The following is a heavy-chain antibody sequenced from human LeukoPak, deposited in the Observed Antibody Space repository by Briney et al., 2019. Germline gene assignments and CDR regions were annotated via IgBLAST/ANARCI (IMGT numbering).Heavy chain of an antibody. D-gene: IGHD4-17*01. Sequence: SETLSLTCTVSGGSISSSSYFWGWIRQPPGKGLEWIGSIFYSASTYYNPSLNSRVTISIDTSENQFSLRLSSVTAADTAVYYCARQMNTVTADYWGQGTLVTVSS. CDR2: IFYSAST. J-gene: IGHJ4*02. CDR3: ARQMNTVTADY. V-gene: IGHV4-39*01. CDR1: GGSISSSSYF.